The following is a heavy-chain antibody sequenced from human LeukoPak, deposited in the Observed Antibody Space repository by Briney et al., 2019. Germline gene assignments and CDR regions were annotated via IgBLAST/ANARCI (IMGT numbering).Heavy chain of an antibody. D-gene: IGHD2-8*01. CDR2: ISGSGTNT. CDR1: GITFSSYA. CDR3: AKMVREFYTISYYFDY. J-gene: IGHJ4*02. Sequence: PGGSLRLSCAASGITFSSYAMSWVRQAPGKGLEWVSSISGSGTNTYYADSVKGRFTISRDNSKNTLSLQMNSLRADDTAVYYCAKMVREFYTISYYFDYWGQGTLVTVSS. V-gene: IGHV3-23*01.